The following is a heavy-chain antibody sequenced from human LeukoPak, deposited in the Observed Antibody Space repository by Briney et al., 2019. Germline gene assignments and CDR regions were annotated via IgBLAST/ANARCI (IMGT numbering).Heavy chain of an antibody. D-gene: IGHD3-10*01. CDR1: GFTFSDYY. V-gene: IGHV3-11*01. Sequence: GGSLRLSCAASGFTFSDYYMNWIRQAPGKGLEWVSYISSSGSTMYYADSVKGRFTISRDNAKNSLYLQMNSLRAEDTAVYYCARDRYYGSGTLSGYWGQGTLVTVSS. J-gene: IGHJ4*02. CDR2: ISSSGSTM. CDR3: ARDRYYGSGTLSGY.